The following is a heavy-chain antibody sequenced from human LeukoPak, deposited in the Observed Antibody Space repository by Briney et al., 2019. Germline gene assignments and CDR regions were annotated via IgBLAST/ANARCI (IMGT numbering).Heavy chain of an antibody. V-gene: IGHV3-30*02. CDR1: GLSFSSYG. Sequence: GGSLRLSCAASGLSFSSYGMHWVRQAPGKGLEWVAFIQYDGSNKFYADSVKGRFTISRDNSKNTLYLQMNSLRAEDTAVYYCAKDRGTTGLAPPSMDVWGKGTTVTISS. CDR3: AKDRGTTGLAPPSMDV. J-gene: IGHJ6*03. D-gene: IGHD1-14*01. CDR2: IQYDGSNK.